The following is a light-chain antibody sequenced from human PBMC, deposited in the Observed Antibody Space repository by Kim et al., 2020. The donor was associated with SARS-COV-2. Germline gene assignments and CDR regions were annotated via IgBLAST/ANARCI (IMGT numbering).Light chain of an antibody. V-gene: IGLV1-47*02. CDR2: NNS. Sequence: GQRVTISCSGGGSNRGYNCVHWYQQVSGTAPKLLIYNNSQRPSSVPDRFSGSKSGTSASLAISGLRSDDEAEYYCAAWDDSVTGPLFGGGTQLTVL. CDR1: GSNRGYNC. CDR3: AAWDDSVTGPL. J-gene: IGLJ2*01.